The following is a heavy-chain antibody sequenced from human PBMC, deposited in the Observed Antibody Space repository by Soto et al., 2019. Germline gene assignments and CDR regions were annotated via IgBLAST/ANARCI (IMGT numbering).Heavy chain of an antibody. Sequence: ASVKVSCKASGYTFTSYGISWVRQAPGQGLEWMGWMNPNSGDTKYAQKFKGRVTMTRDTSVRTAFMELNWLKSDDTAVYYCARESGGATATLHYYYFYMHVWGIGPTVTVSS. CDR2: MNPNSGDT. CDR3: ARESGGATATLHYYYFYMHV. J-gene: IGHJ6*03. CDR1: GYTFTSYG. D-gene: IGHD5-12*01. V-gene: IGHV1-2*02.